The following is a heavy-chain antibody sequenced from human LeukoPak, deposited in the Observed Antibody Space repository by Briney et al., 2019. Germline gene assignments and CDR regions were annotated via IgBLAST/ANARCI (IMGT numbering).Heavy chain of an antibody. Sequence: PGGSLRLSCAASGFTFSSYAMSWVRQAPGKGLEWASGLTGSGGNTYYADSVKGRFTISRDNSKNTLSLQMSSLRAEDAAVYYCVKFRGIQHYNYHMDVWGKGTTVTVSS. CDR3: VKFRGIQHYNYHMDV. CDR1: GFTFSSYA. CDR2: LTGSGGNT. V-gene: IGHV3-23*01. D-gene: IGHD3-10*01. J-gene: IGHJ6*03.